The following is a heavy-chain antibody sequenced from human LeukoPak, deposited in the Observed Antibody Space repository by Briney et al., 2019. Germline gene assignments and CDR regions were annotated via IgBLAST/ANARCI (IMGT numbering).Heavy chain of an antibody. CDR3: ANKGYTSSWTHDAFDI. J-gene: IGHJ3*02. CDR1: GFTVSSYG. D-gene: IGHD6-13*01. Sequence: SLRLSCAAAGFTVSSYGISCVRHAPGGGLEWVSSISGSGGSTYYADSVKGRFTISRDNSKNTLYLQMNSLRAEDTALYYCANKGYTSSWTHDAFDIWGQGTMVTVSS. V-gene: IGHV3-23*01. CDR2: ISGSGGST.